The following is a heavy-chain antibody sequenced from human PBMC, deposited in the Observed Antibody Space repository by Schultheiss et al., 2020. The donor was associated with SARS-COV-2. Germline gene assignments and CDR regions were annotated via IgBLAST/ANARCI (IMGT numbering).Heavy chain of an antibody. V-gene: IGHV3-30*03. CDR2: ISYDGSNK. J-gene: IGHJ4*02. Sequence: GGSLRLSCAASGFTFGTYNMHWVRQAPGKGLEWVAVISYDGSNKYYADSVKGRFTISRDNSKNTLYLQMNSLRAEDTAVYYCARDSGVTPFDYWGQGTLVTVSS. D-gene: IGHD3-10*01. CDR3: ARDSGVTPFDY. CDR1: GFTFGTYN.